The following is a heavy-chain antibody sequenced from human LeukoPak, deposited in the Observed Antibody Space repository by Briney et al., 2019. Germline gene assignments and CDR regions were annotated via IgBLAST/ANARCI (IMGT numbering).Heavy chain of an antibody. Sequence: QAGGSLRLSCAASKFTFSNYVMSWVRQAPGKGLEWVSGISGSGDNTYYADSVKGRFTISRDNSKNTLYVQVNSLGTEDTAAYYCAKGSYYDSSGSFYFDYWGQGTLVTVSS. CDR1: KFTFSNYV. CDR2: ISGSGDNT. CDR3: AKGSYYDSSGSFYFDY. J-gene: IGHJ4*02. V-gene: IGHV3-23*01. D-gene: IGHD3-22*01.